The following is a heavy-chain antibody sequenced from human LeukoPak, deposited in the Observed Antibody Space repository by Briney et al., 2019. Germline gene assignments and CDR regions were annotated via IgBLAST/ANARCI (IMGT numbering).Heavy chain of an antibody. CDR2: ISYDGSNK. CDR3: AKVGFTYYDFWSGYYYDY. J-gene: IGHJ4*02. V-gene: IGHV3-30*18. Sequence: GGSLRLSCATSGFTFSSYDMHWVRQAPGKGLEWVAVISYDGSNKYYADSVKGRFTISRDNSKNTLYLQMNSLRAEDTAVYYCAKVGFTYYDFWSGYYYDYWGQGTLVTVSS. D-gene: IGHD3-3*01. CDR1: GFTFSSYD.